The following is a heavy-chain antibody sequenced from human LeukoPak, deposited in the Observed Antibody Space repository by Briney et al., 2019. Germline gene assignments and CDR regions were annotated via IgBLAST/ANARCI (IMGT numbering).Heavy chain of an antibody. CDR3: ARLVRGVNRPLDYFDY. V-gene: IGHV4-38-2*02. CDR1: GYSIRSGYY. J-gene: IGHJ4*02. D-gene: IGHD3-10*01. CDR2: VYLSETK. Sequence: SETLSLTCTVSGYSIRSGYYWGWIRQPPGKGLEWIGTVYLSETKYYNPSLKSRVTISVDTSKNQFSLKLSSVTAADTAVYYCARLVRGVNRPLDYFDYWGQGTLVTVSS.